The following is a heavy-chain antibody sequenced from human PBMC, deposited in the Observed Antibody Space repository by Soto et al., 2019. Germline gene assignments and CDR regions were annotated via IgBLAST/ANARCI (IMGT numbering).Heavy chain of an antibody. J-gene: IGHJ4*02. CDR2: ISGSGGST. D-gene: IGHD3-22*01. V-gene: IGHV3-23*01. Sequence: EVQLLESGGGLVQPGGSPRLSCVASGFTFSSYAMSWVRQAPGKGLEWVSAISGSGGSTYYADSVKGRFTISRDNSKNTLYLQMDSLRAEDTAVYYCAKGSSGYRPYYFDYWGQGTLVTVSS. CDR1: GFTFSSYA. CDR3: AKGSSGYRPYYFDY.